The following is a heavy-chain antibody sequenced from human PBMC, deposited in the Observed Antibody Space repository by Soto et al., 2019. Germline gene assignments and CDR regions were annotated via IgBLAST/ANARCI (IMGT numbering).Heavy chain of an antibody. CDR3: ARRARYYYDSSGYYYGAFDI. J-gene: IGHJ3*02. V-gene: IGHV1-18*01. CDR1: GYTFTSYG. D-gene: IGHD3-22*01. CDR2: IGAYNGNT. Sequence: VKVSCKASGYTFTSYGISWVRQAPGQGLEWMGWIGAYNGNTNYAQKLQGRVTMTTDTSTSTAYMELRSLRSDDTAVYYCARRARYYYDSSGYYYGAFDIWGQGTMVTVSS.